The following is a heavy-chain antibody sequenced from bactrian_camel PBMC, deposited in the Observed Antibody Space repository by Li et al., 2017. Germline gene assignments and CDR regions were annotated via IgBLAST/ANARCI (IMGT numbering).Heavy chain of an antibody. CDR2: IRSDDST. CDR3: ATSI. V-gene: IGHV3S10*01. CDR1: GFTFSAAF. Sequence: VQLVESGGGLVQPGGSLRLSCAASGFTFSAAFMSWVRQAPGKGLEWVSRIRSDDSTFYADSVKGRFTVSRDNAKNTVYLQMNSLKTEDTAVYYCATSIWGQGTQVTVS. D-gene: IGHD7*01. J-gene: IGHJ4*01.